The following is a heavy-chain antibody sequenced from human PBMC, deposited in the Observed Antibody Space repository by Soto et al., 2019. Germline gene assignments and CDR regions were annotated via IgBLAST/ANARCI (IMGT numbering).Heavy chain of an antibody. V-gene: IGHV3-53*02. CDR1: GFTVSSNS. Sequence: EVQLVETGGGLIQPGGSLRLSCAASGFTVSSNSMSWVRQAPGKGLEWVSVIYSGGSTYYEDSVKGRFTISRDNSKNTLYLQMNSLRAEDTAVYYCARAISGYSSSWDPFDYWGQGTLVTVSS. CDR3: ARAISGYSSSWDPFDY. CDR2: IYSGGST. D-gene: IGHD6-13*01. J-gene: IGHJ4*02.